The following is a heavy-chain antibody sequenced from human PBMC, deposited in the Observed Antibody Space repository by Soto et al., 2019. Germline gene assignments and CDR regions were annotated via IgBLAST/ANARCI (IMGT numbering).Heavy chain of an antibody. D-gene: IGHD3-10*01. J-gene: IGHJ6*02. Sequence: GESLKIACKGSGYTFTNNWVGWVRQMPGKGLEWMGIIYPGDSDTRYSPSFQGQVTISVDKSIATAYLQWSSLKASDTAMYYCARRSEYRHGSGKYYGLDVWGQGTTVTVSS. CDR2: IYPGDSDT. CDR1: GYTFTNNW. CDR3: ARRSEYRHGSGKYYGLDV. V-gene: IGHV5-51*01.